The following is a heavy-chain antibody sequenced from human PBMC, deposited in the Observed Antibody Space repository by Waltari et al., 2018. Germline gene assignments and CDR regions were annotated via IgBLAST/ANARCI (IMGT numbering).Heavy chain of an antibody. CDR3: ARGAVNHAFDI. J-gene: IGHJ3*02. CDR2: IRSDGGTT. CDR1: GFTFNTYY. V-gene: IGHV3-74*01. Sequence: EGQLVQSGGGLVQPGGSRRLSCAASGFTFNTYYMHWVRQAPGKGLVWVLHIRSDGGTTTYSDSVNGRFTISRDNANSMLYLEMSSLTAEDTAVYFCARGAVNHAFDIWGQGAMVTVSS. D-gene: IGHD6-19*01.